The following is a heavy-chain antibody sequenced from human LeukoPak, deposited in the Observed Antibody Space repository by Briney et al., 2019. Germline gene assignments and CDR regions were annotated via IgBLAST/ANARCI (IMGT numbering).Heavy chain of an antibody. CDR3: ARGRLGGHFNWLPSPPDY. CDR1: GFIFDSFS. V-gene: IGHV3-43*01. J-gene: IGHJ4*02. Sequence: GGSLRLSCAASGFIFDSFSMHWVRQAPGKGLEWVSLINKGGDRTFYADSVEGRFTISRDNNKNSLYLQMTNLKTEDTALYYCARGRLGGHFNWLPSPPDYWGQGTLVTVSS. CDR2: INKGGDRT. D-gene: IGHD3-9*01.